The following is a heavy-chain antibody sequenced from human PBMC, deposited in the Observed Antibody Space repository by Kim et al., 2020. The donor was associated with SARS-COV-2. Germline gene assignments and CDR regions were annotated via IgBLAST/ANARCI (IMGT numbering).Heavy chain of an antibody. Sequence: YAQKFQGRVTMTRDTSTSTVYMELSSLRSEDTAVYYCARSQSTTVTIFDYWGQGTLVTGSS. J-gene: IGHJ4*02. CDR3: ARSQSTTVTIFDY. V-gene: IGHV1-46*01. D-gene: IGHD4-17*01.